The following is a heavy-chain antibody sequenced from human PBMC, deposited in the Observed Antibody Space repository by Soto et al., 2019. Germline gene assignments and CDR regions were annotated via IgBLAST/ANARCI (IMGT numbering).Heavy chain of an antibody. V-gene: IGHV4-34*01. CDR3: ARGPHFYYYYMDV. CDR2: INHSGST. Sequence: QVQLQQWGAGLLKPSETLSLTCAVYGGSFSGYYWSWIRQPPGKGLEWIGEINHSGSTNYNPSPKSRVTISVDTSKNQFSLKLSSVTAADTAVYYCARGPHFYYYYMDVWGKGTTVTVSS. CDR1: GGSFSGYY. J-gene: IGHJ6*03.